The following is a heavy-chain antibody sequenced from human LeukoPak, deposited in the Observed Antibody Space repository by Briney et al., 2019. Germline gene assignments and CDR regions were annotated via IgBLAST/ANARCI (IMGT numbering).Heavy chain of an antibody. CDR2: VKYDGSTT. J-gene: IGHJ4*02. CDR3: ARDLYWLLFDY. Sequence: GGSLRLSCAASGFTFSAYWMHWVRQPPGKGLVWGSRVKYDGSTTTYADSVKGRFTISRENAKNILYLQMNSLRVEDTAVYYCARDLYWLLFDYWGQGTLVTVSS. D-gene: IGHD3-9*01. V-gene: IGHV3-74*01. CDR1: GFTFSAYW.